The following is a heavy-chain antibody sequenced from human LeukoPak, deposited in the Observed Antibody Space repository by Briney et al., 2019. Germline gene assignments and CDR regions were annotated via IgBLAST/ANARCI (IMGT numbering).Heavy chain of an antibody. D-gene: IGHD6-6*01. Sequence: GASVKVSCKASGGTFSSYAISWVRQPPGQGFEWMGRIIPILGIANYAQKFQGRVTITADKSTSTAYMELSSLRSEDTAMYYCARRAAEYSSSSILYWGQGTLVTVSS. CDR2: IIPILGIA. CDR3: ARRAAEYSSSSILY. CDR1: GGTFSSYA. J-gene: IGHJ4*02. V-gene: IGHV1-69*04.